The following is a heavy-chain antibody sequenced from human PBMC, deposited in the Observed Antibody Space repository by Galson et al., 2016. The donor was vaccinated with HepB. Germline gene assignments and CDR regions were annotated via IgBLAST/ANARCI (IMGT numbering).Heavy chain of an antibody. J-gene: IGHJ4*02. Sequence: PALVTPTQTLTVTCTFSGFSLRTSGTGVGWIRQPPGKALEWLALIYWDDDKRYSPSLRTRLTIPRDTSENQGALKMTSIDPVDTATYYFAVLVHDSAKFDFWGQGTLVTCSS. CDR3: AVLVHDSAKFDF. V-gene: IGHV2-5*02. CDR1: GFSLRTSGTG. CDR2: IYWDDDK. D-gene: IGHD3-22*01.